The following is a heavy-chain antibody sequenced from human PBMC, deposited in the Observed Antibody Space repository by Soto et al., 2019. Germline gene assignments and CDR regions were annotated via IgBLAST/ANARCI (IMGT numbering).Heavy chain of an antibody. CDR3: ARDGGPSYYDSSGYYYFDY. CDR1: GGTFSSYT. D-gene: IGHD3-22*01. Sequence: QVQLVQSGAEVKKPGSSVKVSCKASGGTFSSYTISWVRQAPGQGLEWMGRIIPILGIANYAQKFQGRVTITADQSTSTAYMELSSLRSEDTAVYYCARDGGPSYYDSSGYYYFDYWGQGTLVTVSS. V-gene: IGHV1-69*08. J-gene: IGHJ4*02. CDR2: IIPILGIA.